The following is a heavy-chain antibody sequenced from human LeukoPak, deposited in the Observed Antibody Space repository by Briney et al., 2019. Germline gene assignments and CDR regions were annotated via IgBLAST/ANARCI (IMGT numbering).Heavy chain of an antibody. CDR1: GFTFSSYW. Sequence: GGSLRLSCAASGFTFSSYWMSWVRQAPGKGLEWVANIKQDGSGKYYLDSVEGRFTISRDNAKNSVYLQMNRLRGEDTAVYYCATEYSSGWYTDGQHWGQGTLVTVSS. D-gene: IGHD6-19*01. V-gene: IGHV3-7*01. CDR3: ATEYSSGWYTDGQH. CDR2: IKQDGSGK. J-gene: IGHJ1*01.